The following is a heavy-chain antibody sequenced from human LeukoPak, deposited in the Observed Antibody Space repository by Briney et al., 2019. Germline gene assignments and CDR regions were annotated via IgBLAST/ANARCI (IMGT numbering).Heavy chain of an antibody. Sequence: PGGSLRLSCAASGFTFSSYAMSWVRQAPGKRLEWVSAISGSGGSTYYADSVKGRFTISRDNSKNTLYLQMNSLRAEDTAVYYCAKEYYYDSSGRRYFDYWGQGTLVTVSS. CDR1: GFTFSSYA. D-gene: IGHD3-22*01. CDR3: AKEYYYDSSGRRYFDY. V-gene: IGHV3-23*01. J-gene: IGHJ4*02. CDR2: ISGSGGST.